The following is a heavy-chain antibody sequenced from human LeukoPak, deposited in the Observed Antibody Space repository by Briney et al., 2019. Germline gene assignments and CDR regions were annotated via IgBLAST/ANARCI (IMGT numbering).Heavy chain of an antibody. CDR3: VRDRGPYGRTHHYCYYGMDV. CDR1: GFTFSSYA. V-gene: IGHV3-30-3*01. D-gene: IGHD1-1*01. J-gene: IGHJ6*01. Sequence: GGSLRLSCAASGFTFSSYAIHWVRQAPGKGLEWVALILYDGSDKYYADSVMGRFTISRDNPKNTVDLQMNSLRNEDTAVYYCVRDRGPYGRTHHYCYYGMDVWGQGATVTVSS. CDR2: ILYDGSDK.